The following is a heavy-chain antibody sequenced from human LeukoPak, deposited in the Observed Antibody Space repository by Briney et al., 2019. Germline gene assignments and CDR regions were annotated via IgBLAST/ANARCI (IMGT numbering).Heavy chain of an antibody. Sequence: GGSLRLSCAASGSTFSNAWMSWVRQAPGKGLEWVGRIKSKTDGGTTDYAAPVKGRFTISRDDSKNTLYLQMNSLKTEDTAVYYCTTRLLVATIFDYWGQGTLVTVSS. V-gene: IGHV3-15*01. D-gene: IGHD5-12*01. CDR2: IKSKTDGGTT. CDR3: TTRLLVATIFDY. CDR1: GSTFSNAW. J-gene: IGHJ4*02.